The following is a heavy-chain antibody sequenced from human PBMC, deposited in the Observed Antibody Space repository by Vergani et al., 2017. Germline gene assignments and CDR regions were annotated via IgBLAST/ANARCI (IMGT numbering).Heavy chain of an antibody. V-gene: IGHV4-39*01. D-gene: IGHD3-9*01. CDR2: IYHSGGS. CDR1: CGSITGSSYY. CDR3: ARAESFILRYFHWAL. Sequence: QLHLQESGPGLVKPSETLSLTCTVSCGSITGSSYYWGWIRQPPGKGLEWIGNIYHSGGSYYNPSLKGRVTISVDTSKNQFSLEVTSVTAADTAIYFCARAESFILRYFHWALWGRGTLVTVSS. J-gene: IGHJ4*02.